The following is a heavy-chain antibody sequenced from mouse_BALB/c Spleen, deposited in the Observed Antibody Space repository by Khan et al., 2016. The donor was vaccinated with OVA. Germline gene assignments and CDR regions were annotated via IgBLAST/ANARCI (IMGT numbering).Heavy chain of an antibody. CDR2: IWAGGST. Sequence: QVRLQQSGPGLVAPSQSLSITCSVSGSSLTSYGVHWVRQPPGKGLEWLGVIWAGGSTNYNSALMSRLRISKDNSKSQVFLKMNSLHTDDTATYFCARAYGSNLWFFDVWGARTTVTVSS. J-gene: IGHJ1*01. V-gene: IGHV2-9*02. D-gene: IGHD1-1*01. CDR3: ARAYGSNLWFFDV. CDR1: GSSLTSYG.